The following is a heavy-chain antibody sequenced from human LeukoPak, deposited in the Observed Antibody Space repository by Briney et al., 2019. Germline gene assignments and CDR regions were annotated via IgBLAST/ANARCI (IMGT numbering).Heavy chain of an antibody. CDR3: ARQFTIFGGRIDY. CDR1: GYSFTTYW. D-gene: IGHD3-3*01. J-gene: IGHJ4*02. V-gene: IGHV5-51*01. Sequence: GESLKTSCQGSGYSFTTYWIGWVRQMPGKGLEWMGFFYPDDSDTKYSPSFQGQVTISADKSINTAYLQWSSLKASDTAMYYCARQFTIFGGRIDYWGQGTLVTVSS. CDR2: FYPDDSDT.